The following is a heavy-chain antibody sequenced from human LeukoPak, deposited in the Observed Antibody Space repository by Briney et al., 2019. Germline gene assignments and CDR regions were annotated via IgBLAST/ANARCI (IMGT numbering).Heavy chain of an antibody. CDR2: ISGSGGTT. CDR3: ARKSGGWYGGDY. CDR1: GFIFSSYV. J-gene: IGHJ4*02. Sequence: GGSLRLSCAASGFIFSSYVMSWVRQAPGKGLEWVSVISGSGGTTYCADSVKGQFTISRDNSKNTLYLQMNSLRAEDTAIYYCARKSGGWYGGDYWGQGTLVTVSS. V-gene: IGHV3-23*01. D-gene: IGHD6-19*01.